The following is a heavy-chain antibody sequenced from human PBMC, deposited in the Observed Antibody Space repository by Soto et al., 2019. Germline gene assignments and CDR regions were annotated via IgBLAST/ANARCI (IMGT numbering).Heavy chain of an antibody. D-gene: IGHD4-17*01. J-gene: IGHJ4*02. CDR3: ARLTTVTDNEDPRDY. Sequence: TSETLSLTCTVSGGSISSSSYYWGWIRQPPGKGLEWIGSIYYSGSTYYNPSLKSRVTISVDTSKNQFSLKLSSVTAADTAVYYCARLTTVTDNEDPRDYWGQGTLVTVSS. CDR1: GGSISSSSYY. V-gene: IGHV4-39*01. CDR2: IYYSGST.